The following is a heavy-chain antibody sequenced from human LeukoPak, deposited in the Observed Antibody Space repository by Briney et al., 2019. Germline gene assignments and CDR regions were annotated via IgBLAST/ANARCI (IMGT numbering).Heavy chain of an antibody. CDR3: ARDENGDSDFDL. V-gene: IGHV3-48*01. CDR1: GFIFSNYD. CDR2: ISSGGSTI. Sequence: GGSLRLSCAASGFIFSNYDMNWVRQAPGEGLERVSFISSGGSTIFYADSVKGRFTISRDDAKNSLYVQMNNLRVEDTAVYYRARDENGDSDFDLWGRGTLVTVSS. D-gene: IGHD5-12*01. J-gene: IGHJ2*01.